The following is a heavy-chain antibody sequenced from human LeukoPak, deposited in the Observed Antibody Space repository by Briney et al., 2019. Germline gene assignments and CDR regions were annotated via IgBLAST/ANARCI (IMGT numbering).Heavy chain of an antibody. CDR2: SYNSGST. CDR3: ARKDGDY. CDR1: GVSISSYH. V-gene: IGHV4-59*01. Sequence: SETLSLTCTVSGVSISSYHWSWIRQPPVKGLEWIGYSYNSGSTNYNPSLKSRVTISVDTSKNQVSLKLSSVTAADTAVYYCARKDGDYWGQGILVTVSS. D-gene: IGHD2-15*01. J-gene: IGHJ4*02.